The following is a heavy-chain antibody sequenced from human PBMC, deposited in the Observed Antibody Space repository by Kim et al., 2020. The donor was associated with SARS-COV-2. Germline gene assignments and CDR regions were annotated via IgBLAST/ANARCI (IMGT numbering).Heavy chain of an antibody. Sequence: GGSLRLSCAASGFTFSDYAMSWVRQAPGKGLEWVSTIISGGTTTYYADSVKDRFTISRDNSKNTVYLQMNSLRAEDTAVYYCARRGGNDAYKPGNYFDYWGQGTLVTVSS. D-gene: IGHD5-12*01. CDR3: ARRGGNDAYKPGNYFDY. J-gene: IGHJ4*02. CDR2: IISGGTTT. CDR1: GFTFSDYA. V-gene: IGHV3-23*01.